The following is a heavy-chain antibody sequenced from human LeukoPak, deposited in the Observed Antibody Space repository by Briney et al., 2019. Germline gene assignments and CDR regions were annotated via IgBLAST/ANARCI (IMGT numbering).Heavy chain of an antibody. J-gene: IGHJ4*02. CDR2: IYSGGST. Sequence: GGSLRLSCAASGFTVSSNYMSWVRQAPGKGLEWVSVIYSGGSTYYADSVKGRFTISRDNSKNTLYLQMNSLRAEDTAVYYCARAQGVSRGYCSGGSCPYYFDYWGQGTLVTVPS. V-gene: IGHV3-66*01. CDR3: ARAQGVSRGYCSGGSCPYYFDY. CDR1: GFTVSSNY. D-gene: IGHD2-15*01.